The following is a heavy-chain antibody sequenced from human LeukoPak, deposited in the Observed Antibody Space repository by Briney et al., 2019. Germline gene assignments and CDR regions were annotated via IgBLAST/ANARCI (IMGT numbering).Heavy chain of an antibody. CDR1: GGSFSGYY. Sequence: PSETLSLTCAVYGGSFSGYYWSWIRQPPGKGLDWIGEINHSGSTNYNPSLKSRVTVSVDTSKNQFSLKLTSVTAADTAVYYCARRTIAAAYFDYWAREPWSPSPQ. D-gene: IGHD6-13*01. V-gene: IGHV4-34*01. J-gene: IGHJ4*02. CDR3: ARRTIAAAYFDY. CDR2: INHSGST.